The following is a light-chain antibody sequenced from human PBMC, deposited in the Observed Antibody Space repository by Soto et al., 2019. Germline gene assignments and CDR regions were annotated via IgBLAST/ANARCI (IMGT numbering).Light chain of an antibody. CDR3: QHLNNYPPT. CDR2: AAS. J-gene: IGKJ5*01. Sequence: IQVTQAPSSLSASVGGRVTITWRASQGFSSFLAWYQQKPGKAPKLLIYAASTLQSGVPSRFSGSGSGTDFTLIISSLQPEDIATYYCQHLNNYPPTFGQGTRLEIK. CDR1: QGFSSF. V-gene: IGKV1-9*01.